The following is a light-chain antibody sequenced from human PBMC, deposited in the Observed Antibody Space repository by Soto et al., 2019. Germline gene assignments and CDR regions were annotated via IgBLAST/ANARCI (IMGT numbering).Light chain of an antibody. Sequence: DFVMTQSPDSLAVSLGERATINCKSSPSVLFSYDNKNYLAWYQQKPGQPPKLLISWASTRESGFPDRSNGGGSWTDFTPTITSLQAEDVAVYYCQQDYNTPVTFGQGTKVEVK. J-gene: IGKJ1*01. CDR2: WAS. CDR1: PSVLFSYDNKNY. CDR3: QQDYNTPVT. V-gene: IGKV4-1*01.